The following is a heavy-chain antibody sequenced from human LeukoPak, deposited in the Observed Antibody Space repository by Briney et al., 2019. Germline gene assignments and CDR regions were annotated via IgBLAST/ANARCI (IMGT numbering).Heavy chain of an antibody. CDR2: IYYSGST. D-gene: IGHD6-13*01. J-gene: IGHJ4*02. V-gene: IGHV4-59*08. Sequence: PSETLSLTCTVSGGSISSYYWSWIRQPPGKGLEWIGYIYYSGSTNYNPSLKSRVTISVDTSKNQFSLKLSSVTAADTAVYYCARHEIIAAAFFDYWGQGTLVTVSS. CDR3: ARHEIIAAAFFDY. CDR1: GGSISSYY.